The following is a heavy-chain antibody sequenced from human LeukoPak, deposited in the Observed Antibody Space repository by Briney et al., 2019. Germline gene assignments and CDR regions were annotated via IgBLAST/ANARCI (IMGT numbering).Heavy chain of an antibody. Sequence: PGGSLRLSCATSGFSFSTYSMAWVRQAPGRGLEWVSVISGGGYIVYADSVKGRFTISGDNSENTVYLQMNSLRAEDTAIYYCARERDRGTDVADHFDHWGQGTLVTVSS. CDR3: ARERDRGTDVADHFDH. V-gene: IGHV3-23*01. CDR1: GFSFSTYS. J-gene: IGHJ4*02. CDR2: ISGGGYI. D-gene: IGHD6-19*01.